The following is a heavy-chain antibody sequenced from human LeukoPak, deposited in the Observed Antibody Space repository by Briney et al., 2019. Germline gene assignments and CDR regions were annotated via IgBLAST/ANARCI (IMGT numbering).Heavy chain of an antibody. CDR1: GFTFSSYA. D-gene: IGHD1-26*01. CDR2: IIGTGGSST. CDR3: AKGRGSSYYDAFDL. Sequence: GGSLRLSCAASGFTFSSYAMSWVRQAPGKGLEWVSSIIGTGGSSTYYADSVKGRFTTSRDNSKNTLYLQMNSLRAEDTALYYCAKGRGSSYYDAFDLWGQGTMVTVSS. V-gene: IGHV3-23*01. J-gene: IGHJ3*01.